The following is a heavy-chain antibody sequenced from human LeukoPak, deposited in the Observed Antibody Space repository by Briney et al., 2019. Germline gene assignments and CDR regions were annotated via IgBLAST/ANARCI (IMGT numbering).Heavy chain of an antibody. CDR2: IRYDGSNK. CDR1: GFTFSSYG. V-gene: IGHV3-30*02. CDR3: AKLGYSGYDDAFDI. J-gene: IGHJ3*02. Sequence: GGSLRLSCAASGFTFSSYGMHWVRQAPGKGLEWVAFIRYDGSNKYYADSVEGRFTISRDNSKNTLYLQMNSLRAEDTAVYYCAKLGYSGYDDAFDIWGQGTMVTVSS. D-gene: IGHD5-12*01.